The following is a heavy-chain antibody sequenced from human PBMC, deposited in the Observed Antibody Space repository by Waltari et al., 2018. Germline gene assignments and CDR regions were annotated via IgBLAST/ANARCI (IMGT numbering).Heavy chain of an antibody. CDR3: ARVQSSYSSSDDAFDI. J-gene: IGHJ3*02. D-gene: IGHD6-6*01. Sequence: EVQLVESGGGLVKPGGSLRLSCAASGLTFSSNTMTWVRQAPGKGLEWVSLISSSSRYIYYADSVKGRFTISRDNAKNSLYLQMNNLRVEDTAVYYCARVQSSYSSSDDAFDIWGQGTMVTVSS. CDR2: ISSSSRYI. V-gene: IGHV3-21*01. CDR1: GLTFSSNT.